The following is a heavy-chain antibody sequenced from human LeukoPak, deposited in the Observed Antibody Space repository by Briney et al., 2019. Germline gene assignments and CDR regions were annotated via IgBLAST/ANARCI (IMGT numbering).Heavy chain of an antibody. Sequence: SETLSLTCTVSGGSISSYYWSWIRQPPGKGLEWIGYIYYSGSTNYNPSLKSRVTISVDTSKNQFSLKLSSVTAADTAVYYCARDRPLYCSGGSYCYYYYGMDVWGQGTTVTVSS. CDR1: GGSISSYY. J-gene: IGHJ6*02. V-gene: IGHV4-59*01. CDR3: ARDRPLYCSGGSYCYYYYGMDV. CDR2: IYYSGST. D-gene: IGHD2-15*01.